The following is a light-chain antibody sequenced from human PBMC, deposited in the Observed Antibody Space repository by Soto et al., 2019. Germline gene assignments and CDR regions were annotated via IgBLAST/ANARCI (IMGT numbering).Light chain of an antibody. Sequence: QSALTQPASVSGSPGQSITISCSGTSSDVGGYNYVSWYQQHPDKAPKLMIYEVSNRPSGVSSRFSGSKSGNTASLTISGLQAEDEADYYCSSYTNSGTLGVFGGGTKLTVL. CDR1: SSDVGGYNY. J-gene: IGLJ3*02. CDR3: SSYTNSGTLGV. CDR2: EVS. V-gene: IGLV2-14*01.